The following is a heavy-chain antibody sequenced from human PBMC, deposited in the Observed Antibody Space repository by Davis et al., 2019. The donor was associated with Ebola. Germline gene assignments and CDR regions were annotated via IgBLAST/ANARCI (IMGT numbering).Heavy chain of an antibody. CDR3: VRSNSWYGDY. D-gene: IGHD6-13*01. Sequence: ASVKVSCKASGYTFTSYDINWVRQATGQGLEFMGWISAYTGHTNYAQSFQGRVAMTIDTSTNTLYMELRSLRSDDTAMYYCVRSNSWYGDYWGRGTLVTVSS. J-gene: IGHJ4*02. V-gene: IGHV1-18*01. CDR1: GYTFTSYD. CDR2: ISAYTGHT.